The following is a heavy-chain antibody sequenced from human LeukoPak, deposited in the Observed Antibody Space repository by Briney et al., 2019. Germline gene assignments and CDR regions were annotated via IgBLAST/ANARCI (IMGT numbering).Heavy chain of an antibody. Sequence: GGSLRLSCAASGFTVSSNYMSWVRQAPGKGLEWVSVIYSGGSTYYADSVKGRFTISRDNSKNTLYLQMNSLRAEDTAVYYCARETGTMDRRAQNYYYYMDVWGKGTTVTVSS. J-gene: IGHJ6*03. CDR2: IYSGGST. V-gene: IGHV3-53*01. CDR1: GFTVSSNY. CDR3: ARETGTMDRRAQNYYYYMDV. D-gene: IGHD1-7*01.